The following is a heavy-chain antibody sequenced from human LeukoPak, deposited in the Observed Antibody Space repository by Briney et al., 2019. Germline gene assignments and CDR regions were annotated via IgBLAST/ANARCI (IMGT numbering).Heavy chain of an antibody. V-gene: IGHV3-21*06. D-gene: IGHD3-10*01. J-gene: IGHJ6*03. CDR1: GFSFSSHA. CDR3: VREGSGSTHYMDV. CDR2: ISGGSKSI. Sequence: GGPLRLSCATSGFSFSSHAMNWVRQAPGQGLEWVSSISGGSKSIDYADSLKGRFAISRDNARNSLFLQMNSLRVEDTGVYYCVREGSGSTHYMDVWGKGTTVTVSS.